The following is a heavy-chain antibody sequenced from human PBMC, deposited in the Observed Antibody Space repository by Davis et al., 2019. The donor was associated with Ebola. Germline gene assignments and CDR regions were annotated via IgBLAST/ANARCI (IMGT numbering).Heavy chain of an antibody. CDR2: IYYDGRT. V-gene: IGHV4-39*07. D-gene: IGHD2-2*01. CDR1: GGSISSGTYY. CDR3: ATLRSPLESCSSPSCRLEAFDI. Sequence: SETLSLTCSVSGGSISSGTYYWGWVRQPPGRGLEWIASIYYDGRTYYRSSLEGRVTILLDTSKNQFSLKLSSVTAADTAVYFCATLRSPLESCSSPSCRLEAFDIWGQGTKVTVSS. J-gene: IGHJ3*02.